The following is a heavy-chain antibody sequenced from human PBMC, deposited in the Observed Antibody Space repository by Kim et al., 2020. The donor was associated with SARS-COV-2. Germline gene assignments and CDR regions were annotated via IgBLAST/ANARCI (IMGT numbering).Heavy chain of an antibody. D-gene: IGHD2-2*01. CDR3: ARDPECSSTSCYGSDLDY. J-gene: IGHJ4*02. Sequence: GRFTISRDNSKNTLYLQMNSLRAEDTAVYYCARDPECSSTSCYGSDLDYWGQGTLVTVSS. V-gene: IGHV3-30*07.